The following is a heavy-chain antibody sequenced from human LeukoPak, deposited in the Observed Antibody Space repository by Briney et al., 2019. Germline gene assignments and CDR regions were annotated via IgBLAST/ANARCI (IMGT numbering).Heavy chain of an antibody. J-gene: IGHJ5*02. CDR3: ARDSYQDYYGRFDP. D-gene: IGHD3-10*01. V-gene: IGHV3-23*01. CDR1: GFTFSSYV. CDR2: ISGSGGST. Sequence: PGGSLRLSCAASGFTFSSYVMSWVRQAPGKGMEWVSTISGSGGSTYYADSVKGRFTISRDNSENTLYLQMNGLTAEDTAMYYCARDSYQDYYGRFDPWGQGTLVIVSS.